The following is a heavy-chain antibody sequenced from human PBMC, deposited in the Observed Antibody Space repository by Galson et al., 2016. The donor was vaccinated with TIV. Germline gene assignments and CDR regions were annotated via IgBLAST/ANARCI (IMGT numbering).Heavy chain of an antibody. J-gene: IGHJ6*03. D-gene: IGHD3-3*01. CDR1: RGSFSSFA. CDR2: SVPMFGIA. V-gene: IGHV1-69*13. Sequence: SVKVSCKASRGSFSSFAINWVRQAPGQGLEWMGGSVPMFGIATYAQKFQGRVTFSADASTTTAYMELRSLRSQDTAVYDCARGGWSGDPGDYHYFYMDVWGKGTAVTVSS. CDR3: ARGGWSGDPGDYHYFYMDV.